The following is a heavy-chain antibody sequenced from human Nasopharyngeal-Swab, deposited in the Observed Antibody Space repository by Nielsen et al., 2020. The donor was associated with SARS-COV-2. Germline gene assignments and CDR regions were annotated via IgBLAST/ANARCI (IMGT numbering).Heavy chain of an antibody. CDR2: INPNSGGT. V-gene: IGHV1-2*06. CDR3: ARGYYYDSLDAFDI. CDR1: GYTFTGYY. Sequence: ASVKVFCKASGYTFTGYYMHWVRQAPGQGLEWMGRINPNSGGTNYAQKFQGRVTMTRDTSISTAYMELSRLRSDDTAVYYCARGYYYDSLDAFDIWGQGTMVTVSS. D-gene: IGHD3-22*01. J-gene: IGHJ3*02.